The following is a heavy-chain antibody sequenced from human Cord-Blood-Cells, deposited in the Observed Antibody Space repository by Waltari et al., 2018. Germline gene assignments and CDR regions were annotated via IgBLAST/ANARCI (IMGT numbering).Heavy chain of an antibody. CDR3: ARDGGSYYFDY. J-gene: IGHJ4*02. D-gene: IGHD1-26*01. Sequence: QVQLVESGGGVVQPGRSLRLSCAASGFTFSSYGMHWVRQAPGKGLEWVAVIWYDGSNKYYADSVKGRFTISRDNSKNTLYLQMNSLGAEDTAVYYCARDGGSYYFDYWGQGTLVTVSS. CDR2: IWYDGSNK. V-gene: IGHV3-33*01. CDR1: GFTFSSYG.